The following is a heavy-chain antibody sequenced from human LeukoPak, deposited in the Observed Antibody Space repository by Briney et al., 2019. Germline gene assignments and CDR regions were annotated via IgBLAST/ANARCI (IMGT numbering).Heavy chain of an antibody. CDR1: GFTFSSYS. CDR3: ARVGGVAAMPNYFDY. CDR2: ISSSSSYI. V-gene: IGHV3-21*01. J-gene: IGHJ4*02. D-gene: IGHD2-2*01. Sequence: GGSLRLSCAASGFTFSSYSMNWVRQAPGKGLEWVSSISSSSSYIYYADSVKGRFTISRDNAKNSLYLQMNSLRAEDTAVYYCARVGGVAAMPNYFDYSGQGTLVTVSS.